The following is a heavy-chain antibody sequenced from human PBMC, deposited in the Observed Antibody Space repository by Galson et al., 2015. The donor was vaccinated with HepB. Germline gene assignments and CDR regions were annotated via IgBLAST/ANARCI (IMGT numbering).Heavy chain of an antibody. V-gene: IGHV1-46*01. J-gene: IGHJ4*02. D-gene: IGHD3-10*01. CDR3: ARDEGNYYGSVRSFDY. CDR1: GYTFTSYY. CDR2: INPSGGST. Sequence: SVKVSCKASGYTFTSYYMHWVRQAPGQGLEWMGRINPSGGSTSYAQKFQGRVTMTRDTSKSTVYMELSSLRSEDTAVYYCARDEGNYYGSVRSFDYWGQGTLVTVSS.